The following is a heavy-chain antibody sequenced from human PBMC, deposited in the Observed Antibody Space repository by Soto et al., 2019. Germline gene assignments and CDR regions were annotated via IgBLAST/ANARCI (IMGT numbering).Heavy chain of an antibody. V-gene: IGHV4-39*01. D-gene: IGHD6-13*01. CDR3: ARRISGSSWCDY. Sequence: PSETHSHTSTVSGGYIISSSYYWTWIRQPPGKGLEWIGNIFYSGSTYYNPSLKSRVTISVDTSNNQFSLKLTSVTAADTAVYYCARRISGSSWCDYWGQGTMVTVSS. CDR2: IFYSGST. J-gene: IGHJ4*02. CDR1: GGYIISSSYY.